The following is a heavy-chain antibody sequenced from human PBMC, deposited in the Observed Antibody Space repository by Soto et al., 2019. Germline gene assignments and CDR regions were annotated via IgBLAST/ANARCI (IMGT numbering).Heavy chain of an antibody. D-gene: IGHD3-10*01. CDR3: AGELLWFGELLYYYYGMDV. Sequence: QLQLQESGPGLVKPSETLSLTCTVSGGSISSSSYYWGWIRQPPGKGLEWIGSIYYSGSTYYNPSLKSRVTISVDTCKNQFSLKLSLVTAADTAVYYCAGELLWFGELLYYYYGMDVWGQGTTVTVSS. V-gene: IGHV4-39*02. J-gene: IGHJ6*02. CDR2: IYYSGST. CDR1: GGSISSSSYY.